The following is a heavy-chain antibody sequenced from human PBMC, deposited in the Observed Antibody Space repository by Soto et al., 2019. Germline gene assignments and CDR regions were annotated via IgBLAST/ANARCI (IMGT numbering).Heavy chain of an antibody. Sequence: GGSLRLSCAASGFTFSNAWMSWVRQAPGKGLEWVGRIKSKTDGGTTDYAAPVKGRFTISRDDSKNTLYLQMNSLKTEDTAVYYCTPAPWFGELLVQNWGQGTLVTVSS. CDR1: GFTFSNAW. J-gene: IGHJ4*02. CDR3: TPAPWFGELLVQN. D-gene: IGHD3-10*01. CDR2: IKSKTDGGTT. V-gene: IGHV3-15*01.